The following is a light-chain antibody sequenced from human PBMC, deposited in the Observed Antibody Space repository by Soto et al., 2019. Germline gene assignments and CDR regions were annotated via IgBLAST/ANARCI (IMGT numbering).Light chain of an antibody. CDR1: QSISSW. CDR2: DAS. V-gene: IGKV1-39*01. Sequence: DIQITHSPSSLSASVGARVTITCRASQSISSWLAWYQQKPGKAPKLLIYDASSLESGVPSRFSGSGSGTDFTLTISSLQPEDFATYYCQQSYSTLWTFGQGTKVDIK. CDR3: QQSYSTLWT. J-gene: IGKJ1*01.